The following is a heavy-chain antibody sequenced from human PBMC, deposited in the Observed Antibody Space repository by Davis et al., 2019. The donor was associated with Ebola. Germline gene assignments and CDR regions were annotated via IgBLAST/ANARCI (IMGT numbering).Heavy chain of an antibody. J-gene: IGHJ4*02. CDR3: AKVYEAYCGGDCYSQFEY. V-gene: IGHV3-30*02. CDR1: GFTFSISG. D-gene: IGHD2-21*02. CDR2: IRYDGSHK. Sequence: GGSLRLSCAASGFTFSISGIHWVRQAPGKGLEWVAFIRYDGSHKHYADSVKGRFTTSRDNSKNTLYLQMNSLRPEDTAVYYCAKVYEAYCGGDCYSQFEYWGQGTLVTVSS.